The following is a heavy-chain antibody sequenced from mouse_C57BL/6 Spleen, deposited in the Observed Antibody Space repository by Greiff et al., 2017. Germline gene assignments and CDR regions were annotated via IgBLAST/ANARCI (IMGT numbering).Heavy chain of an antibody. CDR1: GYAFSSYW. CDR2: IYPGDGDT. CDR3: ARFRDFDY. V-gene: IGHV1-80*01. J-gene: IGHJ2*01. Sequence: VKLMESGAELVKPGASVKISCKASGYAFSSYWMNWVKQRPGQGLEWIGQIYPGDGDTNYNGKFKGKATLTADKSSSTAYMQLSSLTSEDSAVYFCARFRDFDYWGQGTTLTVSS.